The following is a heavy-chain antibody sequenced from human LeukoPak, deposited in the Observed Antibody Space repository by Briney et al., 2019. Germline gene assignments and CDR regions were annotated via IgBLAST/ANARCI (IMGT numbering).Heavy chain of an antibody. Sequence: PSETLSLTCTVSGGSISSSSYYWGWIRQPPGKGLEWIGSIYYSGSTYYNPSLKSRVTISVDTSKNQFSLKLSSVTAADTAVYYCAREIMDPGPRREVWFDPWGQGTLVTVSS. D-gene: IGHD2-8*01. J-gene: IGHJ5*02. V-gene: IGHV4-39*07. CDR3: AREIMDPGPRREVWFDP. CDR1: GGSISSSSYY. CDR2: IYYSGST.